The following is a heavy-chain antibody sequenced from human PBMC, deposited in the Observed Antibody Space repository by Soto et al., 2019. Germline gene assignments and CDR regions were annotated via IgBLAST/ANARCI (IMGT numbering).Heavy chain of an antibody. Sequence: EVQLVETGGGLIQPGGSLRLSCAASGFTVSSNYMSWVRQAPGKGLEWGSVIYSGGSTYYADSVKGRFTISRDNSKNTLYLQMNSLRAEDTAVYYCARTIYGGNSRYYYGMDVWGQGTTVTVSS. D-gene: IGHD4-17*01. CDR3: ARTIYGGNSRYYYGMDV. J-gene: IGHJ6*02. V-gene: IGHV3-53*02. CDR1: GFTVSSNY. CDR2: IYSGGST.